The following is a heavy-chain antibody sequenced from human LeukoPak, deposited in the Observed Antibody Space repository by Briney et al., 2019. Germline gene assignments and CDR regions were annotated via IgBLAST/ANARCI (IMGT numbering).Heavy chain of an antibody. V-gene: IGHV1-46*01. CDR1: GGTFSSYA. CDR3: ARDLTLYDILTGYYPTYWFDP. Sequence: ASVKVSCKASGGTFSSYAISWVRQAPGQGLEWMGIINPSGGSTTYAQKFQGRVTMTRDTSTSTVYMELSSLRSEDTAVYYCARDLTLYDILTGYYPTYWFDPWGQGTLVTVSS. D-gene: IGHD3-9*01. CDR2: INPSGGST. J-gene: IGHJ5*02.